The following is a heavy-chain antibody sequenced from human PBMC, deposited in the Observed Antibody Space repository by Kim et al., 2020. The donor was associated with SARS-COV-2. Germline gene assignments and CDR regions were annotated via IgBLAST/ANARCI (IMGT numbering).Heavy chain of an antibody. CDR3: AREREAYSHVGGPGMDV. J-gene: IGHJ6*02. Sequence: VKGRFTISRDNSKNTLYLQMNSLRAEDTAVYYCAREREAYSHVGGPGMDVWGQGTTVTVSS. D-gene: IGHD3-10*02. V-gene: IGHV3-30*01.